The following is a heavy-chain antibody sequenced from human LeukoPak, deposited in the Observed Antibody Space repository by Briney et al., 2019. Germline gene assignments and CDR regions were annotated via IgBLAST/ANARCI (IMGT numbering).Heavy chain of an antibody. CDR2: ISYDGSNK. CDR1: GFTFSSYA. CDR3: GGMDV. Sequence: PGGSLRLSCAASGFTFSSYAMHWVRQAPGKGLEWVAVISYDGSNKYYADSVKGRFTISRDNSKNTLYLQMNSLRAEDTAVYYCGGMDVWSQGTTVTVSS. V-gene: IGHV3-30-3*01. J-gene: IGHJ6*02.